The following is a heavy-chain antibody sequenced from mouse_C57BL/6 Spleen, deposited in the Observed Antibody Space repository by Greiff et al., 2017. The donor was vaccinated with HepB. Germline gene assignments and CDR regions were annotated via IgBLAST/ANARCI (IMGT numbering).Heavy chain of an antibody. V-gene: IGHV3-1*01. CDR2: ISYSGST. D-gene: IGHD2-2*01. Sequence: VQLQQSGPGMVKPSQSLSLTCTVTGYSITSGYDWHWIRHFPGNKLEWMGYISYSGSTNYNPSLKSRISITHDTSKNHFFLKLNSVTTEDTATYYCARGEGYDDYAMDYWGQGTSVTVSS. CDR1: GYSITSGYD. J-gene: IGHJ4*01. CDR3: ARGEGYDDYAMDY.